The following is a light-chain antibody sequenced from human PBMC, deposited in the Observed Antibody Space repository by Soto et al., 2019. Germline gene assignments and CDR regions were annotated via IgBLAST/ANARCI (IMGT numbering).Light chain of an antibody. J-gene: IGKJ5*01. V-gene: IGKV3-20*01. CDR1: QSVGSSY. Sequence: EIVLTQSPGTLSLSPEGRATLSCRASQSVGSSYLAWYQQKPGQAPRLLIYGASSRATGIPDRFSGSGSGTDFTLTISRLEPEDFAVYYCQQYGSLITFGQGTRLEIK. CDR2: GAS. CDR3: QQYGSLIT.